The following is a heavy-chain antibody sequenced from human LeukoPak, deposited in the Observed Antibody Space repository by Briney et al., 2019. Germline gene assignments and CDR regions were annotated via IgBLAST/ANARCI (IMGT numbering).Heavy chain of an antibody. Sequence: SEILSLMCSVYGEPFSIWHWSWLRQPPGKGLEWIGEINDSGRTNYNPSLMSRVPVSVDTSKNHFSLRLTSVAATDTAVYYCRRHCKDGSNYFIDVWGNGATVSVSS. CDR2: INDSGRT. V-gene: IGHV4-34*01. D-gene: IGHD1-26*01. CDR1: GEPFSIWH. J-gene: IGHJ6*04. CDR3: RRHCKDGSNYFIDV.